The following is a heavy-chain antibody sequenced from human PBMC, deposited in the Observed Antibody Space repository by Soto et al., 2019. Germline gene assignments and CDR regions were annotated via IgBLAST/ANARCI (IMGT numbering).Heavy chain of an antibody. D-gene: IGHD3-3*01. Sequence: SGTLSLTCTVSGGSISSSSYYWGWIRQPPGKGLEWIGSIYYSGSTYYNPSLKSRVTISVDTSKNQFSLKLSSVTAADTAVYYCARVPAQLLLANYYYYYGMDVCGQGTTVTVS. CDR2: IYYSGST. V-gene: IGHV4-39*01. J-gene: IGHJ6*02. CDR1: GGSISSSSYY. CDR3: ARVPAQLLLANYYYYYGMDV.